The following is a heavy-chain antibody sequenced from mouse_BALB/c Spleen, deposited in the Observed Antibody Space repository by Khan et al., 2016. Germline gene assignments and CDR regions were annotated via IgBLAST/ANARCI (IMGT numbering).Heavy chain of an antibody. D-gene: IGHD2-4*01. V-gene: IGHV1-18*01. CDR1: GYSFTGYY. CDR3: ARDDYAWIDY. CDR2: VNPDNGGT. J-gene: IGHJ3*01. Sequence: EVQLQESGPALVKPGASVKISCKSSGYSFTGYYMHWVKQSHGKSLEWIGRVNPDNGGTNYNQKFKGKAIITVDKSSITAYMELRSLTSEDSAVYYCARDDYAWIDYWGQGTLVSVSA.